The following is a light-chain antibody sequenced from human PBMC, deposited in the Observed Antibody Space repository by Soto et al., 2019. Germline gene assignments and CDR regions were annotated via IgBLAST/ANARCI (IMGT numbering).Light chain of an antibody. V-gene: IGKV3-11*01. CDR3: QQRSTGPPLT. Sequence: EIVLTQSPATLSLSPGERATIACRASQSVDNYLAWYQQRPGQAPRLLIYDASNRASGIPARFSGSGSVTDFTLTISSLEPEEVAVYYCQQRSTGPPLTFGGGTKVEIK. CDR1: QSVDNY. J-gene: IGKJ4*01. CDR2: DAS.